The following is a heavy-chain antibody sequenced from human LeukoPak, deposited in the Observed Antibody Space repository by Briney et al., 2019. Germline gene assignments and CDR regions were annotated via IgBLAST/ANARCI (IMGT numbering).Heavy chain of an antibody. CDR3: AKGGYEYVWGSFDY. CDR2: ISGSGGST. CDR1: GFTFSSYW. V-gene: IGHV3-23*01. Sequence: PGGSLRLSCAASGFTFSSYWMTWVRQAPGKGLEWVSGISGSGGSTYYADSVKGRFTISRDNSKNTLYLQMNSLRAEDTAVYYCAKGGYEYVWGSFDYWGQGTLVTVSS. J-gene: IGHJ4*02. D-gene: IGHD3-16*01.